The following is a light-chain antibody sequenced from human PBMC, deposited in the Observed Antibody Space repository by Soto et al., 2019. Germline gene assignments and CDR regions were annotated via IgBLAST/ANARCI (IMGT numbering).Light chain of an antibody. J-gene: IGKJ2*01. CDR3: QQYSGNSFT. CDR1: QSIGVW. V-gene: IGKV1-5*03. Sequence: DIQLTQSPSFLSASVGDRVTITCRASQSIGVWLAWYQQKPGTAPKLLIYKTSTLDSGVPLRFSGSGSGTEFTLTISSLQPDDFETYYCQQYSGNSFTFGQGTKVDIK. CDR2: KTS.